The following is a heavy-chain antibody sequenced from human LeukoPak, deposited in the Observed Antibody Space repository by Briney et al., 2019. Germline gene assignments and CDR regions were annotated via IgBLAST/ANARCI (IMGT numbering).Heavy chain of an antibody. Sequence: PGGSLRLSCAASGFTVSSNYMSWVRQAPGKGLEWVANIKEDGSDKYYVDSVKGRFTISRDNSKNSLYLQMNSLRAEDTAVYYCARVITVYNDYEEVAEYFQHWGQGTLVIVSS. V-gene: IGHV3-7*01. CDR2: IKEDGSDK. J-gene: IGHJ1*01. CDR3: ARVITVYNDYEEVAEYFQH. CDR1: GFTVSSNY. D-gene: IGHD4-17*01.